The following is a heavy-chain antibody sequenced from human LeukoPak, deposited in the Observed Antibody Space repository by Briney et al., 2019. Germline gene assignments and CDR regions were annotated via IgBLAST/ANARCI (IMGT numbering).Heavy chain of an antibody. J-gene: IGHJ6*03. Sequence: GGSLRLSCAASGFTFSSYGMHWVRQAPGKGLEWVAFIRYDGSNKYYADSVKGRFTISRDNSKNTLYLQMNSLRAEDTAVYYCAKVEAAASGPWRYYMDVWGKGTTVTISS. CDR3: AKVEAAASGPWRYYMDV. D-gene: IGHD6-13*01. V-gene: IGHV3-30*02. CDR1: GFTFSSYG. CDR2: IRYDGSNK.